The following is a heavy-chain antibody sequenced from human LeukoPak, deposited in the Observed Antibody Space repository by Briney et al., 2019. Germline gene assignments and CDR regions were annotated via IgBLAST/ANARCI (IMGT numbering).Heavy chain of an antibody. J-gene: IGHJ3*02. CDR1: GVTFDDYA. CDR3: ARERRYSGSYLI. V-gene: IGHV3-9*01. D-gene: IGHD1-26*01. Sequence: GGSLRLSCAASGVTFDDYAMHWVRQSPGTGLEWVAGLNWDSRSVAYADSVRGRFTISRDNAKNSLYLQMNSLRAEDTAVYYCARERRYSGSYLIWGQGTMVTVSS. CDR2: LNWDSRSV.